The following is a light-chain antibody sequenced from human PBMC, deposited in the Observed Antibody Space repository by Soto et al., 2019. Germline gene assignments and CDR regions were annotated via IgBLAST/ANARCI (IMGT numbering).Light chain of an antibody. J-gene: IGKJ1*01. V-gene: IGKV3-11*01. Sequence: EIVLTQSPATLSLSPGERATLSCRASQSVSSYLAWYQQKPGQAPRLLIYDASNRATGIPARFSGSGSGTDFTLTISRLEPEDFAAYYCQQRSNWPWTYGQGTKVAIK. CDR2: DAS. CDR3: QQRSNWPWT. CDR1: QSVSSY.